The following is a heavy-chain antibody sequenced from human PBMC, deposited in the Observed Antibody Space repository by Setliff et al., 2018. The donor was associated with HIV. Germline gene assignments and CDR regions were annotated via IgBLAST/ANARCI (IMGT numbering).Heavy chain of an antibody. CDR2: VFYSGNT. V-gene: IGHV4-39*07. CDR3: ARDTLPMGRGVMFVPTESYLGMDV. Sequence: SETLSLTCTVSGGSISSSNYYWGWIRQSPGKGLEWIGSVFYSGNTYYNPSLKTRVTISVNTYKNQFSLTLRSVTAAATAVYYCARDTLPMGRGVMFVPTESYLGMDVWGQGTTVTVSS. D-gene: IGHD3-10*01. CDR1: GGSISSSNYY. J-gene: IGHJ6*02.